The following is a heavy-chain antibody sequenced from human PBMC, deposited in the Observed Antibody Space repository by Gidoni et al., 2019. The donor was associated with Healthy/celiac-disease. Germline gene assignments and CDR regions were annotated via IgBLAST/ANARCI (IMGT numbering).Heavy chain of an antibody. CDR2: IIPIFGTA. V-gene: IGHV1-69*01. CDR1: GGTFSSYA. Sequence: QVQLVQSGAEVKKPGSSVKVSCKASGGTFSSYAISWVRQAPGQGLEWMGGIIPIFGTANYAQKFQGRATSTADESTSTAYMELSSLRSEDTAVYYCASRGSYPSVFDYWGQGTLVTVSS. D-gene: IGHD1-26*01. CDR3: ASRGSYPSVFDY. J-gene: IGHJ4*02.